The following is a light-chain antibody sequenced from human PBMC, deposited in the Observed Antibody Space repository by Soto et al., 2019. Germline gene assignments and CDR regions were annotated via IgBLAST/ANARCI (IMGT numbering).Light chain of an antibody. CDR2: KAS. CDR3: QQYDRFPVT. V-gene: IGKV1-5*03. CDR1: QTIDSW. J-gene: IGKJ5*01. Sequence: DVHMTQAPSSLCVSVGGRVAITCRASQTIDSWLAWYQQRPGKPPNLLIYKASTLASGVPSRFSGSGSGTEFTLTINSLQPDDFATYYCQQYDRFPVTFGQGTRLEIK.